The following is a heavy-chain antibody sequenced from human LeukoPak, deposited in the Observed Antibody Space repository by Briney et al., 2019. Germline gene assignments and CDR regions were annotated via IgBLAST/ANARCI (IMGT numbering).Heavy chain of an antibody. CDR2: ISASGGDT. CDR3: AKGGTIFGVVITFDY. Sequence: GGSLRLSCAASGFSFSTYSFSWVRQAPGKGLEWVSGISASGGDTFYADSVKGRFTISRGNSKNTLSLQMNSLRVEDTAVYYCAKGGTIFGVVITFDYWGQGTLVTVSS. V-gene: IGHV3-23*01. D-gene: IGHD3-3*01. CDR1: GFSFSTYS. J-gene: IGHJ4*02.